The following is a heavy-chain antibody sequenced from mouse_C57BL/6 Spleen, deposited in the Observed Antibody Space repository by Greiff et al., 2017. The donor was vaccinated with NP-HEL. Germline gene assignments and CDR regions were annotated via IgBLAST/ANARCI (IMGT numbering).Heavy chain of an antibody. CDR3: TRSGGRGYYYAMDY. V-gene: IGHV1-15*01. CDR1: GYTFTDYE. D-gene: IGHD3-1*01. Sequence: QVQLKQSGAELVRPGASVTLSCKASGYTFTDYEMHWVKQTPVHGLEWIGAIDPETGGTAYNQKFKGKAILTADKSSSTAYMELRSLTSEDSAVYYCTRSGGRGYYYAMDYWGQGTSVTVSS. CDR2: IDPETGGT. J-gene: IGHJ4*01.